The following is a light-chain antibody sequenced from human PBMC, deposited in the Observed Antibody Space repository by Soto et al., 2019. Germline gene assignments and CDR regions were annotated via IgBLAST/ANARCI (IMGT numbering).Light chain of an antibody. CDR1: SSDVGPYNY. Sequence: QSALTQPASVSGSPGQSITISCTGTSSDVGPYNYVSWYQQHPGKAPNLMIDEVSNRPSGVSNRFSGSKSGNTASLTISGLQAEDEAEYYCSSYTGSSSFYVFGTGTKVTVL. CDR2: EVS. CDR3: SSYTGSSSFYV. J-gene: IGLJ1*01. V-gene: IGLV2-14*01.